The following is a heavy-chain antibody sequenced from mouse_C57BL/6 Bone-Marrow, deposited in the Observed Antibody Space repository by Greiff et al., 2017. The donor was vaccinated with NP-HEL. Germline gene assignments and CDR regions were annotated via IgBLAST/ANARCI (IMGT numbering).Heavy chain of an antibody. CDR1: GYTFTDYY. CDR2: IYPGSGNT. V-gene: IGHV1-76*01. CDR3: ARTGDFDC. J-gene: IGHJ2*01. Sequence: QVHVKQSGAELVRPGASVKLSCKASGYTFTDYYINWVKQRPGQGLEWIARIYPGSGNTYYNEKFKGKATLTGDKSSSTAYMQLSSLTSEDSAVYFGARTGDFDCWGQGTTLTVSS. D-gene: IGHD4-1*01.